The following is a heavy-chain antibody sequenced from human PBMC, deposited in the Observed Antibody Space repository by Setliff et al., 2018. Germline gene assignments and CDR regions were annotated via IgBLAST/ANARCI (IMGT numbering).Heavy chain of an antibody. J-gene: IGHJ6*03. CDR3: ARGPWKLSAYYYYYYMDV. Sequence: GGSLRLSCAASGFTLSSYWMHWVRQAPGKGLVWVSRISSDGSSTSYADSVKGRFTISRDNAKNTLYLQMNSLRAEDTAVYYCARGPWKLSAYYYYYYMDVWGKGTTVTVSS. V-gene: IGHV3-74*01. D-gene: IGHD1-1*01. CDR2: ISSDGSST. CDR1: GFTLSSYW.